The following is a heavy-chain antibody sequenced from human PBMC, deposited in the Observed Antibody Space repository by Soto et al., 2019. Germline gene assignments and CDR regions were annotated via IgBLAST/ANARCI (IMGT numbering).Heavy chain of an antibody. Sequence: SETLSLTCTVSGGSISSDGYYWSWIRQAPGRGLEWIGYIHSSGSIYYNPSLKSRATMSIDTAGNQFSLKVSSVTVADTAVYYCARDLDGLHDDTSGPFPRPGWGQGTLVTVSS. J-gene: IGHJ1*01. D-gene: IGHD3-22*01. CDR2: IHSSGSI. CDR1: GGSISSDGYY. CDR3: ARDLDGLHDDTSGPFPRPG. V-gene: IGHV4-30-4*01.